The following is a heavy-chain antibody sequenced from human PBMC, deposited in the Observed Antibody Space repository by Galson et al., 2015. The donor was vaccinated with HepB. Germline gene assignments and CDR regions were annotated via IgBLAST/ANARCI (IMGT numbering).Heavy chain of an antibody. J-gene: IGHJ2*01. V-gene: IGHV3-33*01. D-gene: IGHD2-15*01. Sequence: SLRLSCAASGFNFRSHGIHWVRQAPGTGLEWVACICHDGSNQHYADSVKGRFTISRDNSIDTMYLQMNSLRVEDTAVYYCARETVVLNWNFDLWGRGTLVTVSS. CDR1: GFNFRSHG. CDR2: ICHDGSNQ. CDR3: ARETVVLNWNFDL.